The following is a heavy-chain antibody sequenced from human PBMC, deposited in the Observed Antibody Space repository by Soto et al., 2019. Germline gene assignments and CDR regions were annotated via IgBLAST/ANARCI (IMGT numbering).Heavy chain of an antibody. Sequence: ASVKVSCKASGYTFTSYGISWVRQAPGQGLEWMGWISAYNGNTNYAQKLQGRVTMTTDTSTSTAYMELRSLRSDDTAVYYCARDVGGWYVPDYFDYWGQGTLVTVSS. CDR2: ISAYNGNT. D-gene: IGHD6-19*01. CDR3: ARDVGGWYVPDYFDY. J-gene: IGHJ4*02. CDR1: GYTFTSYG. V-gene: IGHV1-18*01.